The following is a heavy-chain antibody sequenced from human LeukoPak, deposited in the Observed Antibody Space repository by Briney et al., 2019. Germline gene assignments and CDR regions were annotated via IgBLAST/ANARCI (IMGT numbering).Heavy chain of an antibody. Sequence: NSSETLSLTCTVSGGSISSGGYYWSWIRQHPGKGLEWIGYIYYSGSTYYHPSLKSRVTISVDTSKNQFSLKLSSVTAADTAVYYCARGYEGIYCSSTSCSRTQAFDYWGQGTLVTVSS. J-gene: IGHJ4*02. CDR2: IYYSGST. V-gene: IGHV4-31*03. D-gene: IGHD2-2*01. CDR1: GGSISSGGYY. CDR3: ARGYEGIYCSSTSCSRTQAFDY.